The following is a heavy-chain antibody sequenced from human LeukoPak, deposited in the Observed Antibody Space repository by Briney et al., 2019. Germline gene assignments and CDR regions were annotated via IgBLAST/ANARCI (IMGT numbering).Heavy chain of an antibody. D-gene: IGHD3-22*01. CDR1: GGSISSYH. V-gene: IGHV4-59*08. J-gene: IGHJ3*02. CDR2: IYYTGST. Sequence: SETLSLTCTVSGGSISSYHWSSIRQPPGKGLEWIGYIYYTGSTNYNPSLKTRVTISRDTSKNQFSLKLSSVTATDTAVYYCARHLVGFYDSSGYSDAFDIWGQGTMATVSS. CDR3: ARHLVGFYDSSGYSDAFDI.